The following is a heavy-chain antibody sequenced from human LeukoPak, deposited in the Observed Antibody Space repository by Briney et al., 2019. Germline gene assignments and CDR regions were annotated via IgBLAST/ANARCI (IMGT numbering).Heavy chain of an antibody. CDR1: GGTFSSYA. CDR3: ARGLWFGGGSEYFQH. Sequence: ASVKVSCKASGGTFSSYAISWVRQAPGQGLEWMGRIIPILGIANYAQKFQGRVTITTDKSTSTAYMELSSLRSEDTAVYYCARGLWFGGGSEYFQHWGQGTLVTVSS. D-gene: IGHD3-10*01. V-gene: IGHV1-69*04. CDR2: IIPILGIA. J-gene: IGHJ1*01.